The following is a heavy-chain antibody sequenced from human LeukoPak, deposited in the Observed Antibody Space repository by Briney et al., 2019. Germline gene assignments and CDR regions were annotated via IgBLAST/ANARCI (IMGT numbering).Heavy chain of an antibody. D-gene: IGHD3-10*01. CDR2: ISSSSSYI. CDR1: GFTFSSYS. V-gene: IGHV3-21*01. J-gene: IGHJ4*02. CDR3: ARVGYYGSGSYSYYFDY. Sequence: GGSLRLSCAASGFTFSSYSMNWVRQAPGKGLEWVSSISSSSSYIYYADSVKGRFTISRDNAKNSLYLQMNSLRAEDTAVYYCARVGYYGSGSYSYYFDYWGQGTPVTVSS.